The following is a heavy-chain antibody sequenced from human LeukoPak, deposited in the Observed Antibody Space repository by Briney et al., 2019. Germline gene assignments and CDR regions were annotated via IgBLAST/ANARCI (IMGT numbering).Heavy chain of an antibody. J-gene: IGHJ4*02. Sequence: GGSLRLSCAASGFTVSSNYMSWVRQAPGKGLEWVSVIYSGGSTYYADSVKGRFTISRDSSKNTLYLQMNSLRAEDTAVYYCARVDYGDYVDYWGQGTLVTVSS. V-gene: IGHV3-53*01. CDR1: GFTVSSNY. CDR3: ARVDYGDYVDY. D-gene: IGHD4-17*01. CDR2: IYSGGST.